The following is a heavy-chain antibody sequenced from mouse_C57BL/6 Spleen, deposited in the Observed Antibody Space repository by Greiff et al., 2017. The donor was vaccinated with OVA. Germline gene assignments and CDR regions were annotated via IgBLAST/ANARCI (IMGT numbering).Heavy chain of an antibody. CDR1: GYTFTDYE. V-gene: IGHV1-15*01. Sequence: QVQLQQSGAELVRPGASVTLSCKASGYTFTDYEMHWVKQTPVHGLEWIGAIDPETGGTAYNQKFKGKAILTGDKSYSTASMELRCLTSEDSAVYYCTISYYYCSPYWYFDVWGTGTTVTVAS. CDR3: TISYYYCSPYWYFDV. CDR2: IDPETGGT. D-gene: IGHD1-1*01. J-gene: IGHJ1*03.